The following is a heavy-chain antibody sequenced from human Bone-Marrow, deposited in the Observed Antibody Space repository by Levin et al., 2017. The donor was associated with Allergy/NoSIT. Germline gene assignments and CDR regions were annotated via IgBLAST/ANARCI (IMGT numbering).Heavy chain of an antibody. V-gene: IGHV4-38-2*02. CDR2: VFHTGTT. D-gene: IGHD1-26*01. J-gene: IGHJ4*02. Sequence: SETLSLTCSVSGSSIRSAYYWGWIRQTPGKGLEWIGSVFHTGTTSYNPSLQSRVTMSRDTSKNHFSLQLRSVTAADTAIYYCVRDGGYQLLPLLSYFDYWRQGVLVTVSS. CDR1: GSSIRSAYY. CDR3: VRDGGYQLLPLLSYFDY.